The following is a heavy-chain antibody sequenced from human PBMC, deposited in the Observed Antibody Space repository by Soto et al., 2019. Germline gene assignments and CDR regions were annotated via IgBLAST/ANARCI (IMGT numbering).Heavy chain of an antibody. V-gene: IGHV3-30*18. CDR1: GIDLENYG. J-gene: IGHJ4*02. D-gene: IGHD5-18*01. CDR2: ISSDGTTK. Sequence: QVQLVESGGGVVHHGRSLRLSCVASGIDLENYGIHWVRQAPGEGLEWVAVISSDGTTKSYIDSVRGRFTISRDKSRSTVFLQMNSLRREDTAMYYCVKDGGGVRYNYNIRGDSWGQGTQVTVSS. CDR3: VKDGGGVRYNYNIRGDS.